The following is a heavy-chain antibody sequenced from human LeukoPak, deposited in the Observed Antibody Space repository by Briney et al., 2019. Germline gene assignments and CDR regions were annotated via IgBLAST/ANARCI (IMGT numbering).Heavy chain of an antibody. D-gene: IGHD6-13*01. CDR1: AFTFRNYA. CDR2: ISYDGSNK. V-gene: IGHV3-30*04. Sequence: GGSLRLSCAASAFTFRNYAIHWVRQAPGKGLEWVAVISYDGSNKFYADSVKGRFTISRDSSNYTLYLQMNSLRAEDTAVYYCAKVSSSWYYFDYWGQGTLVTVSS. CDR3: AKVSSSWYYFDY. J-gene: IGHJ4*02.